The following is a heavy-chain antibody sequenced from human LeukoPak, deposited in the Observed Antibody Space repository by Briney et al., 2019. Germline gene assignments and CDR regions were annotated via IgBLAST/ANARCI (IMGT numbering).Heavy chain of an antibody. J-gene: IGHJ4*02. V-gene: IGHV4-59*01. CDR3: AADDSSGYYPRR. CDR1: GGSISSYY. CDR2: IYYTGST. D-gene: IGHD3-22*01. Sequence: SETLSLTCTVSGGSISSYYWSWIRQPPGKGLEWIGYIYYTGSTNYNPSLKSRVTISVDTSKNQFSLKLSSVTAADTAVYYCAADDSSGYYPRRWGQGTLVTVSS.